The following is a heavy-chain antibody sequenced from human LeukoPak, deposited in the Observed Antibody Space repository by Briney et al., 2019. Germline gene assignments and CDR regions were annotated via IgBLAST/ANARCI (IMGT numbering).Heavy chain of an antibody. CDR3: AGLIRPGWFDP. D-gene: IGHD1-14*01. J-gene: IGHJ5*02. CDR1: GGSFSGYY. CDR2: INHSGST. V-gene: IGHV4-34*01. Sequence: SETLSLTCAVYGGSFSGYYWSWIRQPPGQGLEWIGEINHSGSTNYNPSLKSRVTISVDTSKNQFSLKLSSVTAADTAVYYCAGLIRPGWFDPWGQGTLVTVSS.